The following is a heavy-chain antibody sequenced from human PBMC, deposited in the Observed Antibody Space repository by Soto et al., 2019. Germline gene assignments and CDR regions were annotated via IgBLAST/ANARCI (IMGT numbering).Heavy chain of an antibody. CDR3: ARDPSYYGSGSYSVKRSYMDV. CDR1: GFTFSSHW. CDR2: INSGGSST. J-gene: IGHJ6*03. Sequence: PGGSLRLSCAASGFTFSSHWMHWVRQAPGKGLVWVSRINSGGSSTSYADSVKGRFTISRDNAKNSLYLQMNSLRAEDTAVYYCARDPSYYGSGSYSVKRSYMDVWGKGTTVTVSS. D-gene: IGHD3-10*01. V-gene: IGHV3-74*01.